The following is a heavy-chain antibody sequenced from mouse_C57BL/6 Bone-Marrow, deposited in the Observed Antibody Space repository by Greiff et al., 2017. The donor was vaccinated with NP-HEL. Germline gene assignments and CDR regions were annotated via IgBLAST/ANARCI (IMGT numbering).Heavy chain of an antibody. D-gene: IGHD1-1*01. CDR2: IDPSDSYT. CDR1: GYTFTSYW. Sequence: QVQLQQPGAELVMPGASVKLSCKASGYTFTSYWMHWVKQRPGQGLEWIGEIDPSDSYTNYNQKFKGKSTLTVDKSSSPAYVQLSSLTSEDSAVYYCARGGGYGSSPYWYFDVWGTGTTVTVSS. CDR3: ARGGGYGSSPYWYFDV. J-gene: IGHJ1*03. V-gene: IGHV1-69*01.